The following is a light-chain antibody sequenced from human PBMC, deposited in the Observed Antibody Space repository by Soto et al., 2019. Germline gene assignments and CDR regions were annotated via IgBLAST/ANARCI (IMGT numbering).Light chain of an antibody. CDR1: SSDVGGYNY. Sequence: QSVLTQPASVCVSPGLSITISCTGTSSDVGGYNYVSWYQQHPGKAPKLLICDVSNRPSGVSNRFSGPKSGNTASLTISGLQAEDEADYYCSSYTTSSTYVFGTGTKVTVL. CDR2: DVS. V-gene: IGLV2-14*01. J-gene: IGLJ1*01. CDR3: SSYTTSSTYV.